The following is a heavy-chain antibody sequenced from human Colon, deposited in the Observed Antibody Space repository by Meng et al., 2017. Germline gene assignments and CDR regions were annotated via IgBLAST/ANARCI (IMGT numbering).Heavy chain of an antibody. Sequence: GESLKISCAASGLTFSSRVMSWVRQAPGKGLEWLSAITDSGVGTFYADSVKGRFTISRDNSKNTLYLQMSSLRAEDTAVYYYGTYTSGPYTPPPADWGQGTLVTVSS. CDR1: GLTFSSRV. J-gene: IGHJ4*02. V-gene: IGHV3-23*01. D-gene: IGHD6-19*01. CDR3: GTYTSGPYTPPPAD. CDR2: ITDSGVGT.